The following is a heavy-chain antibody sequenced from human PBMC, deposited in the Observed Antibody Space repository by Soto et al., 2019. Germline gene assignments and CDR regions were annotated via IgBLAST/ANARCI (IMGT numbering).Heavy chain of an antibody. J-gene: IGHJ6*02. D-gene: IGHD3-3*01. CDR1: GGSISSGGYS. V-gene: IGHV4-30-2*01. CDR3: ARGQGGYDFWSGYSWYYYGMDV. CDR2: IYHSGST. Sequence: RSLTCAVSGGSISSGGYSWSWIRQPPGKGLEWIGYIYHSGSTYYNPSLKSRVTISVDRSKNQFSLKLSSVTAADTAVYYCARGQGGYDFWSGYSWYYYGMDVWGQGTTVTVSS.